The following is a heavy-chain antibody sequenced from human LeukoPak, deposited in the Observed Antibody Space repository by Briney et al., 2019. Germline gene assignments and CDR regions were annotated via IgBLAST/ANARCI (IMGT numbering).Heavy chain of an antibody. CDR2: IYTSGST. CDR3: ARGRTGADFDY. V-gene: IGHV4-4*07. CDR1: GASISRSS. Sequence: SETLSLTCTVSGASISRSSWSWIRQPAGKGLEWIGRIYTSGSTNYNPSLKSRVTMSEDTSKNQFSLKLSSVTAADTAVYYCARGRTGADFDYWGQGTPVTISS. J-gene: IGHJ4*02. D-gene: IGHD4/OR15-4a*01.